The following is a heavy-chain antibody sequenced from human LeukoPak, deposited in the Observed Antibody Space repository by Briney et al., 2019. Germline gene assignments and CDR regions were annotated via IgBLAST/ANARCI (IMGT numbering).Heavy chain of an antibody. CDR3: ARVKGMDDILTGFDP. J-gene: IGHJ5*02. D-gene: IGHD3-9*01. CDR1: GGSISSGGYY. V-gene: IGHV4-31*03. Sequence: SETLSVTCTVSGGSISSGGYYWSWIRQPPGKGLEWIGYIYYSGSTYYNPSLKSRVTISVDTSKNQFSLKLSSVTAADTAVYYCARVKGMDDILTGFDPWGQGTLVTVSS. CDR2: IYYSGST.